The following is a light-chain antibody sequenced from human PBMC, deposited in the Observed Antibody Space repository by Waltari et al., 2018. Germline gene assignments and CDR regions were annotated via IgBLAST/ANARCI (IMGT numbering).Light chain of an antibody. CDR1: SSDVGAYNY. V-gene: IGLV2-14*03. J-gene: IGLJ2*01. CDR3: SSYISSSTLEL. CDR2: DVS. Sequence: QSALTQPASVSGSPGQSITISCTGPSSDVGAYNYVSWYQQHPGKAPNLMIFDVSNRPSGVRNRFSGSKSGNTASLTISGLQAEDEAGYYCSSYISSSTLELFGGGTSLTVL.